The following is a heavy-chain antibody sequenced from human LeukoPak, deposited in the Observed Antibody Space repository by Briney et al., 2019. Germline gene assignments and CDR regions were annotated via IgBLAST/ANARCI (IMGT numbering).Heavy chain of an antibody. CDR3: ARDGGTAAGYPGREYYFDY. V-gene: IGHV3-66*02. CDR2: IYSGGST. J-gene: IGHJ4*02. D-gene: IGHD6-13*01. CDR1: GFTVSSNY. Sequence: GGSLRLSCAASGFTVSSNYMSWVRQAPGKGLEWVSVIYSGGSTYYADSVKGRFTISRDNSKNTLYLQKNSLRAEDTAVYYCARDGGTAAGYPGREYYFDYWGQGTLVTVSS.